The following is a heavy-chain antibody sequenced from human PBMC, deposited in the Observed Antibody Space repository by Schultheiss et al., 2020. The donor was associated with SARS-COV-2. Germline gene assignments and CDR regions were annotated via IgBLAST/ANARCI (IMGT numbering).Heavy chain of an antibody. CDR1: GFTFSSYA. CDR3: ARGLGSYVYGMDV. V-gene: IGHV3-48*01. J-gene: IGHJ6*02. CDR2: ISSSGSTI. D-gene: IGHD3-16*01. Sequence: GVLKISCAASGFTFSSYAMSWVRQAPGKGLEWVSYISSSGSTIYYADSVKGRFTISRDNANNSLYLQMNSLRAEDTAVYYCARGLGSYVYGMDVWGQGTTVTVSS.